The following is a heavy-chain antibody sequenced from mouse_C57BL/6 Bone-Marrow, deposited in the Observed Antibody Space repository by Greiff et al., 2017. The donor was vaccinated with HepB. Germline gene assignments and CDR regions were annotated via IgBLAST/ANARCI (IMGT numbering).Heavy chain of an antibody. D-gene: IGHD4-1*02. CDR1: GYTFTSYW. Sequence: QVQLQQPGAELVKPGASVKLSCKASGYTFTSYWMQWVKQRPGQGLEWIGEIDPSDSYTNYNQKFKGKATLTVDTSSSKAYMQLSSLTSEDSAVYYCARRQLAWLAYWGQGTLVTVSA. CDR2: IDPSDSYT. V-gene: IGHV1-50*01. J-gene: IGHJ3*01. CDR3: ARRQLAWLAY.